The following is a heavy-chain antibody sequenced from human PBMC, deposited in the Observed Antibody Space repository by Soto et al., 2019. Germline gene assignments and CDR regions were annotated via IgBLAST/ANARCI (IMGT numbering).Heavy chain of an antibody. CDR1: GYTFTSYD. Sequence: QVQLVQSGAEVKKPGASVKVSCKASGYTFTSYDINWVRQATGQGLEWMGWMNPNSGNTGYAQKFQGRVTMTRNTSISTAYMELSSLRSEDTAVYYCAREGVAAHYYSYYYMDVWGKGTTVTVSS. V-gene: IGHV1-8*01. CDR2: MNPNSGNT. CDR3: AREGVAAHYYSYYYMDV. D-gene: IGHD2-15*01. J-gene: IGHJ6*03.